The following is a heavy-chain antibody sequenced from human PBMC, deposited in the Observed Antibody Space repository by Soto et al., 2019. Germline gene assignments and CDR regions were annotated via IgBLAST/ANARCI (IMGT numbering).Heavy chain of an antibody. CDR2: ITGSGENT. Sequence: EVQLLESGGGLVQPGGSLRLSCAASGLTFSSYSMTWVRQGPEKGLEWASAITGSGENTYYTDSVKGRFTISRDNSKNTLYLQMNSLRAEDTAVYYCAKERAKTGTTNWFDSWGQGTLVTVSS. CDR3: AKERAKTGTTNWFDS. D-gene: IGHD1-1*01. J-gene: IGHJ5*01. CDR1: GLTFSSYS. V-gene: IGHV3-23*01.